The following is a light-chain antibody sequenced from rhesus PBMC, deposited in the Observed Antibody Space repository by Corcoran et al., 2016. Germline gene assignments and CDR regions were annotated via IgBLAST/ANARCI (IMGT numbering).Light chain of an antibody. CDR2: AAS. Sequence: DIQMTQSPSSLSSSVGDRVTITCRASQGISTYLNWYQQKPGKVPKRLIYAASSLESGVPSRFSGSGSGTDFTLTIGSLQPEDFAAYYCLKYNSDPLTFGGGTKVEIK. J-gene: IGKJ4*01. CDR1: QGISTY. V-gene: IGKV1-43*02. CDR3: LKYNSDPLT.